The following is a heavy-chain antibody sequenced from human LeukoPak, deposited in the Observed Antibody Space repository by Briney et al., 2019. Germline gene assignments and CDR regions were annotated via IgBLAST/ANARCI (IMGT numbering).Heavy chain of an antibody. J-gene: IGHJ3*02. CDR1: GFTFSSYA. Sequence: GGSLRLSCAASGFTFSSYAMHWVRQAPGKGLEWVAVISYDGSNKYYADSVKGRFTISRDNSKNTLYLQMNSLRAEDTAVYYCARDLYSSGPPGAFDIWGQGTMVTVSS. CDR2: ISYDGSNK. CDR3: ARDLYSSGPPGAFDI. D-gene: IGHD6-19*01. V-gene: IGHV3-30-3*01.